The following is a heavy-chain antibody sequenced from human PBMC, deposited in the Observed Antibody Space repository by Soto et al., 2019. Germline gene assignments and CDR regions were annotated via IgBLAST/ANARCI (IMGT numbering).Heavy chain of an antibody. J-gene: IGHJ4*02. CDR1: GFTFSSYA. V-gene: IGHV3-23*01. D-gene: IGHD1-7*01. CDR3: AKIGRGLELELGDFDY. CDR2: ISGSGGST. Sequence: GGSLRLSCVASGFTFSSYAMSWVRQAPGKGLEWVSAISGSGGSTYYADSVKGRFTISRDNSKNTLYLQMNSLRAEDTAVYYCAKIGRGLELELGDFDYWGQGTLVTVSS.